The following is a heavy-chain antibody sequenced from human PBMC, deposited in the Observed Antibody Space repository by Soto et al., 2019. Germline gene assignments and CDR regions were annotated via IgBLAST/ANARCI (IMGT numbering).Heavy chain of an antibody. CDR2: MNPNSGNT. J-gene: IGHJ6*02. Sequence: ASVKVSCKASGYTFTSYDINWVRQATGQGLEWMGWMNPNSGNTGYAQKFQGRVTMTRNTSISTAYMELSSLRSEDTAVYYCASRAAAGRYYYYYYGMDVWGQGTTVTVSS. V-gene: IGHV1-8*01. D-gene: IGHD6-13*01. CDR1: GYTFTSYD. CDR3: ASRAAAGRYYYYYYGMDV.